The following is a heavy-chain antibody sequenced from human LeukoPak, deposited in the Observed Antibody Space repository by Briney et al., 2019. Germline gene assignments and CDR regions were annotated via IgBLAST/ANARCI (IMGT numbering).Heavy chain of an antibody. CDR2: IKQDGSEK. Sequence: PGGSLRLSCAASGFTFSSYWMSWVRQAPGKGLEWVANIKQDGSEKYYVDSVKGRFTISRDNAKNSLYLQMNSLRAEDTAVYYCARDPGRSVKESVFDYWGQGTLVTVSS. CDR1: GFTFSSYW. J-gene: IGHJ4*02. V-gene: IGHV3-7*01. D-gene: IGHD1-1*01. CDR3: ARDPGRSVKESVFDY.